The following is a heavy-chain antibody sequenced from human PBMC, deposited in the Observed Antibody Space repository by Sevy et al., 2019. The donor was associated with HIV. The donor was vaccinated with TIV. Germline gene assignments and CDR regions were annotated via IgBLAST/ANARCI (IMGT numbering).Heavy chain of an antibody. Sequence: GGSLRLSCAASTFTFGHYAMHWVRQAPGKGLQWVAGISYEGSNEYYTDSVKGGFTISRDNSKNTLNLEMNNLRVEDTAVYYCAREWGTAPTAILYYFDFWGQGIPVTVSS. D-gene: IGHD5-18*01. CDR1: TFTFGHYA. V-gene: IGHV3-30*04. CDR3: AREWGTAPTAILYYFDF. CDR2: ISYEGSNE. J-gene: IGHJ4*02.